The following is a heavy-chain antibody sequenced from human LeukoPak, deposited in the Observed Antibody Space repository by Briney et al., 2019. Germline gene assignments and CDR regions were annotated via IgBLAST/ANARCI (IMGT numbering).Heavy chain of an antibody. CDR1: GGSFSGYY. CDR2: INHSGST. J-gene: IGHJ4*02. D-gene: IGHD2-15*01. V-gene: IGHV4-34*01. CDR3: ARHGGQGWYCSGGSCYSASFDY. Sequence: KTSETLSLTCAVYGGSFSGYYWSWIRQSPGKGLDWIGEINHSGSTNYNPSLKSRVTISVDTSKNQFSLKLSSVTAADTAVYYCARHGGQGWYCSGGSCYSASFDYWGQGTLVTVSS.